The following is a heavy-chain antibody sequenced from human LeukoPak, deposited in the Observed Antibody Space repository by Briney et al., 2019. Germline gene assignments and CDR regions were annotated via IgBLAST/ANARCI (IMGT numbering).Heavy chain of an antibody. CDR1: GGSFSGYY. Sequence: SETLSLTCAVYGGSFSGYYWSWIRQPPWKRLEWIGEINHSGSTDYTTSLNSRVTISVDTSENQFSLKLSSVSAADTAVYYCARVYCDFWSGDYSPSWGQASLVADCS. V-gene: IGHV4-34*01. J-gene: IGHJ4*02. CDR3: ARVYCDFWSGDYSPS. CDR2: INHSGST. D-gene: IGHD3-3*01.